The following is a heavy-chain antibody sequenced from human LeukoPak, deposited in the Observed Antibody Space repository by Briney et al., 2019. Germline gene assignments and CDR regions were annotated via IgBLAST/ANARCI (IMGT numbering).Heavy chain of an antibody. CDR3: ARTSGTPHYDY. Sequence: PSETLSLTCAVYGGSFSGYYWSWIRQPPGEGLEWVGEINHSGSTNYNPSLKSRVTISVDTSKNQFSLKLSSVTAADTAVYYCARTSGTPHYDYWGQGTLVTVSS. V-gene: IGHV4-34*01. CDR2: INHSGST. CDR1: GGSFSGYY. D-gene: IGHD1-26*01. J-gene: IGHJ4*02.